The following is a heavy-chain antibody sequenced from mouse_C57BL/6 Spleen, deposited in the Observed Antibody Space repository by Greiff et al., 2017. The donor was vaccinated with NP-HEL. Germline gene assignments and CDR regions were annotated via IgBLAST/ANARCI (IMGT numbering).Heavy chain of an antibody. V-gene: IGHV1-52*01. CDR2: IDPSDSGT. D-gene: IGHD4-1*01. J-gene: IGHJ1*03. CDR1: GYTFTSYW. Sequence: QVQLQQPGAELVRPGSSVKLSCKASGYTFTSYWMHWVKQRPIQGLEWIGNIDPSDSGTHYNQKFKDKATLTVDKSSSTAYMQLISLTSEDSEVYYCARRTGRRGDWYFDDWGTGTTVTVSA. CDR3: ARRTGRRGDWYFDD.